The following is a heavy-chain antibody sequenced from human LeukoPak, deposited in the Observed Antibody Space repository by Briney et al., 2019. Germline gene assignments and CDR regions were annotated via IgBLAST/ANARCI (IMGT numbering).Heavy chain of an antibody. D-gene: IGHD2-21*02. CDR2: IIPIFGTA. V-gene: IGHV1-69*06. J-gene: IGHJ4*02. Sequence: SVKVSCKASGGTFSSYAINWVRQAPGQGLEWMGGIIPIFGTANYAQKFQGRVTITADKSTSTAYMELSSLRSEDTAVYYCARSSVVTAMVHLDYWGQGTLVTVSS. CDR3: ARSSVVTAMVHLDY. CDR1: GGTFSSYA.